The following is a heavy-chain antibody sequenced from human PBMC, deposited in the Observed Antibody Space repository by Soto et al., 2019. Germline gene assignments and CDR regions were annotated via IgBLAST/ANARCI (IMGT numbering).Heavy chain of an antibody. CDR2: IHVTGYT. CDR1: GYAIISGSYS. D-gene: IGHD3-16*01. V-gene: IGHV4-30-2*01. CDR3: ARGGALRPSGHVPLAF. Sequence: SETLSLTCSVSGYAIISGSYSWSWIRQAPGKCLEWIGNIHVTGYTSFNPSLKRRLTMSVDTSQNQFSLYLNSVTAADTAVYYCARGGALRPSGHVPLAFWGQGTLVTVYS. J-gene: IGHJ4*02.